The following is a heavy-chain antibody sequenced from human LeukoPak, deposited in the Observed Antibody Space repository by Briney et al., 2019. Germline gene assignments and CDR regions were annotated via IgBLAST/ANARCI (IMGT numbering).Heavy chain of an antibody. CDR1: GGPIIRSNYY. V-gene: IGHV4-61*05. CDR2: IYYSGCL. CDR3: ARHPTFYYGSGSYSSHSYYIEV. J-gene: IGHJ6*03. D-gene: IGHD3-10*01. Sequence: SETLSLTCTVSGGPIIRSNYYWGWIWQPPGKVLEGIGYIYYSGCLNYTPSLQSRVTISVDTSKNQFSLKLTSVTAADTAVYYCARHPTFYYGSGSYSSHSYYIEVWGKGTTVTASS.